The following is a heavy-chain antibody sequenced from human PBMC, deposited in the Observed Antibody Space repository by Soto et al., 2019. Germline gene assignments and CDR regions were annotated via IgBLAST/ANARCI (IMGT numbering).Heavy chain of an antibody. CDR1: GGSFSGYY. J-gene: IGHJ4*02. CDR2: INHSGST. D-gene: IGHD2-15*01. CDR3: ARNGGRVVEVAGAYFDY. V-gene: IGHV4-34*01. Sequence: PSETLSLTCALYGGSFSGYYWSWIRQPPGKGLEWIGEINHSGSTNYNPSLKSRVTMSVDTSKNQFSLKLSSLTAADTAVYYCARNGGRVVEVAGAYFDYWGQGSLVTVSS.